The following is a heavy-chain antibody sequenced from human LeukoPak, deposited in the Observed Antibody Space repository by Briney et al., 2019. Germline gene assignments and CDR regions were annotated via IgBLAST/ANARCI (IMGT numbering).Heavy chain of an antibody. Sequence: SETLSLTCTVSGGSISSYYWSWIRQPPGKGLEWSGYIYYSGSTNYNPSLKSRVTISVDTSKNQFSLKLSSVTAADTAVYYCASLTGEYYSSTSCFLFDYWGQGTLVTVSS. V-gene: IGHV4-59*12. CDR1: GGSISSYY. CDR2: IYYSGST. D-gene: IGHD2-2*01. J-gene: IGHJ4*02. CDR3: ASLTGEYYSSTSCFLFDY.